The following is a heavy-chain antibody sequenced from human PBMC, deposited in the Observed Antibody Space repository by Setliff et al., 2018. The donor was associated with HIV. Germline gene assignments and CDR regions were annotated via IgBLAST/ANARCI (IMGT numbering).Heavy chain of an antibody. J-gene: IGHJ6*02. CDR1: GGSFSGYY. CDR3: AGGYIQLWSNIYYYGMDV. Sequence: PSETLSLTCAVYGGSFSGYYWSWIRQPPGKGLEWIGEINHSGSTNYNPSLKSRVTISVDTSKNQFSLKLSSVTAADTAVYYCAGGYIQLWSNIYYYGMDVWGQGTTVTVS. D-gene: IGHD5-18*01. V-gene: IGHV4-34*01. CDR2: INHSGST.